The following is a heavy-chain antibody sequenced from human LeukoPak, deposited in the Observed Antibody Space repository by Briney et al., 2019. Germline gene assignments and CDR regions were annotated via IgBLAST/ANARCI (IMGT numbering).Heavy chain of an antibody. CDR1: GFTFSGSA. Sequence: TGGSLRLSCAASGFTFSGSAMHWVRQASGKGLEWVGRIRSKANSYATAYAASVKGRFTISRDDSKNTAYLQMNSLKTEDTAVYYCTRIGGDDSSGYYYGDFDYWGQGTLVTVSS. J-gene: IGHJ4*02. V-gene: IGHV3-73*01. D-gene: IGHD3-22*01. CDR2: IRSKANSYAT. CDR3: TRIGGDDSSGYYYGDFDY.